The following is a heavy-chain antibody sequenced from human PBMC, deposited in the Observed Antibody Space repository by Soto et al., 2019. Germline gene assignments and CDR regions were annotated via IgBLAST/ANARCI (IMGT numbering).Heavy chain of an antibody. V-gene: IGHV4-30-2*01. CDR1: GGSISSGGYS. Sequence: QLQLQESGSGLVKPSQTLSLTCAVSGGSISSGGYSWSWIRQPPGKGLEWIGYIYHSGSTYYNPSLKSRVTISVDRSKNQFSLKLSSVTAADTAVYYCARGRGYSDYDSLFDYWGQGTLVTVSS. D-gene: IGHD5-12*01. CDR3: ARGRGYSDYDSLFDY. J-gene: IGHJ4*02. CDR2: IYHSGST.